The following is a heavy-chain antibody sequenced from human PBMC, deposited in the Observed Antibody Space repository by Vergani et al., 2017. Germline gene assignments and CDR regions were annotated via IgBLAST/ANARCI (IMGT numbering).Heavy chain of an antibody. J-gene: IGHJ4*02. D-gene: IGHD7-27*01. Sequence: EVQLVESGGGLVKPGGSLRLSCAASGFSFSNAWMTWVRQGPGKGLEWVVRIKSQIDGGTTDYAAPVKGRFTISRDDSTYMLYLHMNSLKTEDTAVYYCTTRSPNCAHWWGQGTLVNVSS. V-gene: IGHV3-15*01. CDR2: IKSQIDGGTT. CDR1: GFSFSNAW. CDR3: TTRSPNCAHW.